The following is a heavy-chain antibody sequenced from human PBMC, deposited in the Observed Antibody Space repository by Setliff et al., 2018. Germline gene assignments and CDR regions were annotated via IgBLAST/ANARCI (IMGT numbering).Heavy chain of an antibody. D-gene: IGHD5-12*01. CDR3: ARGYSGYDYLKPFDY. CDR2: INHSGST. Sequence: SETLSLTCAVYGGSFSGYYWSWIRQPPGKGLEWIGEINHSGSTNCNPSLKSRVTISVDTSKNQFSLKLSSVTAADTAVYYCARGYSGYDYLKPFDYWGQGTLVTVSS. J-gene: IGHJ4*02. CDR1: GGSFSGYY. V-gene: IGHV4-34*01.